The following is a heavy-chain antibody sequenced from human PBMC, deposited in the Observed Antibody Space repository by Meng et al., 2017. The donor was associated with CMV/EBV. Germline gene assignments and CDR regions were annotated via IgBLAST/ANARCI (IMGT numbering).Heavy chain of an antibody. J-gene: IGHJ4*02. V-gene: IGHV1-2*02. Sequence: ASVKVSCKASGYTFTGYYMHWVRQAPGQGLEWMGWINPNSGGTNYAQKFQGRVTMTRDTSISTAYMELSRLRSDDTAVYYCARVERVVPAAIDVFDYWGQGTLVTVSS. D-gene: IGHD2-2*02. CDR3: ARVERVVPAAIDVFDY. CDR1: GYTFTGYY. CDR2: INPNSGGT.